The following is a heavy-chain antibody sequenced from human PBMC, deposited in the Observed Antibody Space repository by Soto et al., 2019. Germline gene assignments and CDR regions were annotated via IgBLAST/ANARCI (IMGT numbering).Heavy chain of an antibody. Sequence: SETLSLTCAVSSGSISSSNWWSWVRQPPGKGLEWIGEIYHSGSTNYNPSLKSRVTISVDKSKNQFSLKLSSVTAADTAVYYCARLPDKQGRWFDPWGQGTLVTVSS. CDR3: ARLPDKQGRWFDP. V-gene: IGHV4-4*02. CDR1: SGSISSSNW. CDR2: IYHSGST. J-gene: IGHJ5*02. D-gene: IGHD2-15*01.